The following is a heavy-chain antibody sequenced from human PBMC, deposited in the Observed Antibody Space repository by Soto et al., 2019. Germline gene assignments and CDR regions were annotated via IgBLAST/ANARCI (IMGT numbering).Heavy chain of an antibody. Sequence: LRLSCAASGFTFSSYGMHWVRQAPGKGLEWVAVISYDGSNKYYADSVKGRFTISRDNSKNTLYLQMNSLRAEDTAVYYCAKEQWIAAHFTLYGMDVWGQGTTVTVSS. CDR2: ISYDGSNK. D-gene: IGHD6-6*01. CDR3: AKEQWIAAHFTLYGMDV. J-gene: IGHJ6*02. CDR1: GFTFSSYG. V-gene: IGHV3-30*18.